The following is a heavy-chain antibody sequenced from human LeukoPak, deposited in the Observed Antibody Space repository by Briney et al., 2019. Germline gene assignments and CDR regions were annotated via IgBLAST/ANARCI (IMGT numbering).Heavy chain of an antibody. J-gene: IGHJ5*02. CDR1: GGSISSSNW. CDR3: ARDVKRGCFDP. V-gene: IGHV4-4*02. CDR2: IYHNGNT. Sequence: TSGTLSLTCTVSGGSISSSNWWSWVRQPPGKGLEWIGEIYHNGNTAYNVSLKSRVTISVDKSENQFSLKLNSTTAADTALYFCARDVKRGCFDPWGPGTLVTVSS. D-gene: IGHD1-26*01.